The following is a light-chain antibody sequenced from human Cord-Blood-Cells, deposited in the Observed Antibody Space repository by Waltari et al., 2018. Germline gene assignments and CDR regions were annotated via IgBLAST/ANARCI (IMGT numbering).Light chain of an antibody. J-gene: IGLJ3*02. Sequence: QSVLTQPPSASGTPGQRVTISCSGSSSNIGSNYVYWYQQLTGTAPKLLIYRNNQRPSAVPARFSGSKSGTSASLAISGLRSEDEADYYCAAWDDSLSGWVFGGGTKLTVL. CDR2: RNN. CDR3: AAWDDSLSGWV. CDR1: SSNIGSNY. V-gene: IGLV1-47*01.